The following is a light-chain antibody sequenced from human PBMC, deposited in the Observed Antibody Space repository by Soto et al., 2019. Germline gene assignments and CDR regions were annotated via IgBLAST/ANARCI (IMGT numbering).Light chain of an antibody. CDR1: QSVNSNY. CDR2: AAS. CDR3: QQYGSSVRT. V-gene: IGKV3-20*01. Sequence: EIVLTQSPGTLSLSPGERATLSCRAGQSVNSNYLAWYQQRPGQAPRLLIYAASNRVTGIPDRFSGCGSGTDFTLTISRLEPEDFAVYYCQQYGSSVRTFGQGTKVELK. J-gene: IGKJ1*01.